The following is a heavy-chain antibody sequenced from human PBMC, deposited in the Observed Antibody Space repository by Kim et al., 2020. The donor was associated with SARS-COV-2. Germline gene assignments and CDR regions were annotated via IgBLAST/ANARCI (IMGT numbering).Heavy chain of an antibody. CDR1: GFTFSDHY. V-gene: IGHV3-72*01. Sequence: GGSLRLSCAASGFTFSDHYMDWVRQAPGKGLEWVGRTRNKANSYTTEYAASVKGSFTISRDDSKNSLYLQLNSLKTEDTAVYYCARDKGSSGDAYGMDVWGQGTTCTVSS. CDR2: TRNKANSYTT. CDR3: ARDKGSSGDAYGMDV. D-gene: IGHD6-13*01. J-gene: IGHJ6*02.